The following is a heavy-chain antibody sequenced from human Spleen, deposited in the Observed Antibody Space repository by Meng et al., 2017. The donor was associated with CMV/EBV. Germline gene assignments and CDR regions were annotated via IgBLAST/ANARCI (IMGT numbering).Heavy chain of an antibody. V-gene: IGHV1-46*01. CDR2: INPSGGST. D-gene: IGHD2-2*01. Sequence: YTFTGYYMHWVRQAPGQGLEWMGIINPSGGSTSYAQKFQGRVTMTRDTSTSTVYMELSSLRSEDTAVYYCARDEMGYCSSTRCYSGDYWGQGTLVTVSS. CDR3: ARDEMGYCSSTRCYSGDY. CDR1: YTFTGYY. J-gene: IGHJ4*02.